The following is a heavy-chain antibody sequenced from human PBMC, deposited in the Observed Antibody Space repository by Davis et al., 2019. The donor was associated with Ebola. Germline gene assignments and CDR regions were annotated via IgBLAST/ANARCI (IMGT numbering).Heavy chain of an antibody. CDR2: ISSSSSYI. V-gene: IGHV3-21*01. CDR3: ASIAQYYYDSSGYYQNYNI. D-gene: IGHD3-22*01. CDR1: GFTFSSYS. J-gene: IGHJ6*02. Sequence: GESLKISCAASGFTFSSYSMNWVRQAPGKGLEWVSSISSSSSYIYYADSVKGRFTISRDNSKNTLYLQMNRLRAEDTAVYYCASIAQYYYDSSGYYQNYNIWGQGTTVTVSS.